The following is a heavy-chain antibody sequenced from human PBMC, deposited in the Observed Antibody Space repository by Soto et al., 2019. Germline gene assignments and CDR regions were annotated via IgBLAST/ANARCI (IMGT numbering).Heavy chain of an antibody. CDR2: INPNSGGT. CDR3: ASSYGSGGPNPKYYYYGMDV. V-gene: IGHV1-2*04. Sequence: QVQLVQSGAEVKKPGASVKVSCKASGYTFTGYYMHWVRQAPGQGLEWMGWINPNSGGTNYAQKFQGWVTMTRDTSISTAYMELSRLRSDDTAVYYCASSYGSGGPNPKYYYYGMDVWGLGTTVTVSS. D-gene: IGHD3-10*01. J-gene: IGHJ6*02. CDR1: GYTFTGYY.